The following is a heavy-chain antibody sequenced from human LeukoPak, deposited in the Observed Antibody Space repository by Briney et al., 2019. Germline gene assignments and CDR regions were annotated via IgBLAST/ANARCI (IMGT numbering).Heavy chain of an antibody. CDR2: IIPIFGTA. V-gene: IGHV1-69*06. CDR3: ARGGSGSDSSGYYLPDY. D-gene: IGHD3-22*01. Sequence: SVKVSCKASGGTFSSYAISWVRQAPGQGLEWMGGIIPIFGTANYAQKFQGRVTITADKSTSTAYMELSSLRSEDTAVYYCARGGSGSDSSGYYLPDYWGQGTLVTVSS. J-gene: IGHJ4*02. CDR1: GGTFSSYA.